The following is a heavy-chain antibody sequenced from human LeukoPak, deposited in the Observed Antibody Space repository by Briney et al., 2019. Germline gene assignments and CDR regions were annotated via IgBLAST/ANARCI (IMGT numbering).Heavy chain of an antibody. V-gene: IGHV4-30-2*01. CDR2: IYHSGST. CDR1: GGSISSGGYS. CDR3: AKDLSRLYYYYGMDV. Sequence: ASQTLSLTCAVSGGSISSGGYSWSWIRQPPGKGLEWIGYIYHSGSTYYNPSLKSRVTISVDRSKNQFSLKLSSVTAADTAVYYCAKDLSRLYYYYGMDVWGQGTTVTVSS. D-gene: IGHD2-2*01. J-gene: IGHJ6*02.